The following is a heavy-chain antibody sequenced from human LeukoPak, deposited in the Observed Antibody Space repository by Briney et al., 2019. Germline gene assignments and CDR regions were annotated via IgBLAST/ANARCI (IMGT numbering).Heavy chain of an antibody. J-gene: IGHJ6*02. CDR2: ISWNSDRI. V-gene: IGHV3-9*01. Sequence: PGGSLRLSCAASGFTFDDYVMHWVRQAPGKGLEWVSGISWNSDRIGYADSVKGRFTISRDNAKNSLYLQMNSLRAEDTALYSCANGDGSAPYNYGMDVWGQGTTVTVPS. D-gene: IGHD2-21*01. CDR3: ANGDGSAPYNYGMDV. CDR1: GFTFDDYV.